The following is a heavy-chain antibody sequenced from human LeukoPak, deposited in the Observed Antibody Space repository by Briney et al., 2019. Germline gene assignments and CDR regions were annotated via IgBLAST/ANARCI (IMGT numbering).Heavy chain of an antibody. CDR2: ISSNGGST. J-gene: IGHJ4*02. CDR1: GFTFSSYA. V-gene: IGHV3-64*01. Sequence: PGGSLRLSCAASGFTFSSYAMNWVRQAPGKGLEYVSAISSNGGSTYYVNSVKGRFTISRDNSKNTLYLQMGSLRAEDMAVYYCARGRWELRGIDYWGQGTLVTVSS. CDR3: ARGRWELRGIDY. D-gene: IGHD1-26*01.